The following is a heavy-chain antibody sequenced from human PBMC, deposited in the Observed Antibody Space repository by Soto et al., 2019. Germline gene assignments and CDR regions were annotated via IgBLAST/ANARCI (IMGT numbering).Heavy chain of an antibody. CDR1: GFTFSSYS. D-gene: IGHD5-12*01. Sequence: EVQLVESGGGLVQPGGSLRLSCAASGFTFSSYSMNWVRQAPGKGLEWVSYISSSSSTIYYADSVKGRFTISRDNAKNSLYLQMNSLRAEDTAVYYCARDHSGYDFSWGYWGQGTLVTVSS. J-gene: IGHJ4*02. CDR2: ISSSSSTI. V-gene: IGHV3-48*01. CDR3: ARDHSGYDFSWGY.